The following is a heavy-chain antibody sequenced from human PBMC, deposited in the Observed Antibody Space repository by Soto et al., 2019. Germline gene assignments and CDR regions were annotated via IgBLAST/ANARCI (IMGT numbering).Heavy chain of an antibody. CDR1: GFTFSSYW. J-gene: IGHJ6*02. CDR3: ARDDPPVGATTLYYYGMDV. CDR2: IKQDGSEK. Sequence: PGGSLRLSCAASGFTFSSYWMSWVRQAPGKGLEWVANIKQDGSEKYYVDSVKGRFTISRDNAKNSLYLQMNSLRAEDTAVYYCARDDPPVGATTLYYYGMDVWGQGTTVTGSS. V-gene: IGHV3-7*03. D-gene: IGHD1-26*01.